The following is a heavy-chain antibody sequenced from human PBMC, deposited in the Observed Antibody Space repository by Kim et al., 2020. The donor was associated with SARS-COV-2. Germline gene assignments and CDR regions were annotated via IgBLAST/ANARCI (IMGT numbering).Heavy chain of an antibody. CDR3: AREDPRGWATYYYYGMDV. CDR2: IYHSGST. D-gene: IGHD6-19*01. Sequence: SETLSLTCAVSGGSISSSNWWSWVRQPPGKGLEWIGEIYHSGSTNYNPSLKSRVTISVDKSKNQFSLKLSSVTAADTAVYYCAREDPRGWATYYYYGMDVWGQGTTVTVSS. CDR1: GGSISSSNW. J-gene: IGHJ6*02. V-gene: IGHV4-4*02.